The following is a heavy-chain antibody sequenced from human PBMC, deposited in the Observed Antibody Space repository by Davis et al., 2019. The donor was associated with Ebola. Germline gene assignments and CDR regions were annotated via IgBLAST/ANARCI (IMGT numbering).Heavy chain of an antibody. D-gene: IGHD5-24*01. CDR3: AKLQLGL. Sequence: GESLKISCAASGFTFSSYGMHWVRQAPGKGLEWVAVISYDGSNKYYADSVKGRFTISRDNSKNTLYLQMNSLRAEDTAVYYCAKLQLGLWGQGTLVTVSS. J-gene: IGHJ4*02. CDR1: GFTFSSYG. V-gene: IGHV3-30*18. CDR2: ISYDGSNK.